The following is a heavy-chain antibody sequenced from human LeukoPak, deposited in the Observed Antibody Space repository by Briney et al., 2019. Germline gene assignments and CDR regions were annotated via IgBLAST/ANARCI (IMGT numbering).Heavy chain of an antibody. CDR1: GFTFSSYA. V-gene: IGHV3-30-3*01. Sequence: GRSLRLSCAASGFTFSSYAMHWVRQAPGKGLEWVAVMSHDGSNKYYADSVKGRFTISRDNSKNTLYLQMDSLRVEDTAVYYCARGDYGAYGYFQHWGRGTLVTVSS. D-gene: IGHD4-17*01. J-gene: IGHJ1*01. CDR3: ARGDYGAYGYFQH. CDR2: MSHDGSNK.